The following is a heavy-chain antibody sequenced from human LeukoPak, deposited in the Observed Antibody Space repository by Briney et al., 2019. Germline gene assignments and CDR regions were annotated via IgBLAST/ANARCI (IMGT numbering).Heavy chain of an antibody. CDR3: ARESSSSWAPFDY. J-gene: IGHJ4*02. Sequence: GASVKVSCKASGYTFTSYAMHWVRQAPGQRLEWMGWINAGNGNTKYSQKFQGRVTITRDTSASTAYMELSSLRSEDTAVYYCARESSSSWAPFDYWGQGTLVTVSS. V-gene: IGHV1-3*01. D-gene: IGHD6-13*01. CDR1: GYTFTSYA. CDR2: INAGNGNT.